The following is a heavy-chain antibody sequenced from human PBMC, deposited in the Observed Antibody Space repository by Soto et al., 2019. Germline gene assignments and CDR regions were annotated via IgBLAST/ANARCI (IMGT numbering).Heavy chain of an antibody. V-gene: IGHV1-3*01. J-gene: IGHJ4*02. CDR3: ARAVAVPADFDY. CDR2: INAGNGNT. D-gene: IGHD6-19*01. CDR1: GYTFTTYA. Sequence: ASVKVSCKASGYTFTTYAMHWVRQAPGQRLEWMGWINAGNGNTKYSQKFQGRVTITRDTSASTAYMELSSLRSEDTAVYYCARAVAVPADFDYWGQGTLVTVSS.